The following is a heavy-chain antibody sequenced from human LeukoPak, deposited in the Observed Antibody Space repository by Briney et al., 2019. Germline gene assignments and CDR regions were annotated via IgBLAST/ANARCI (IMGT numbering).Heavy chain of an antibody. CDR1: GFTFRSFA. D-gene: IGHD6-13*01. Sequence: PGGSLRLSCAASGFTFRSFAMYWVRQAPGKRLEWVAVIWNDGSETFHADSVKSRFRIARDNSKNTLYLQMNSLRAEDTAVYFCARDMGRAWYGPPDYWGQGTLVTVSS. CDR2: IWNDGSET. CDR3: ARDMGRAWYGPPDY. V-gene: IGHV3-33*08. J-gene: IGHJ4*02.